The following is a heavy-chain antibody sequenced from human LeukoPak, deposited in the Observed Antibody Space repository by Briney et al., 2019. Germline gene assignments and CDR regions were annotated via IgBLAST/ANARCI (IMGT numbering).Heavy chain of an antibody. CDR2: ISYDGSNK. CDR3: AKDQLWDGSSCPTN. D-gene: IGHD6-13*01. J-gene: IGHJ4*02. Sequence: PGRSLRLSCAASGFTFSSYGMHWVRQAPGKGLEWVADISYDGSNKYYAYSVKGLFTISRDNSKNTLYLQMNSLRAEDTAVYYCAKDQLWDGSSCPTNWGQGTLVTVSS. V-gene: IGHV3-30*18. CDR1: GFTFSSYG.